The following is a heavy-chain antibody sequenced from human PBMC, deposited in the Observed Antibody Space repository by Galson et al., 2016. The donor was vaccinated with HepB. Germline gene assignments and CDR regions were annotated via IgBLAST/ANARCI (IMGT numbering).Heavy chain of an antibody. CDR2: IKQDGSEK. V-gene: IGHV3-7*02. J-gene: IGHJ4*02. CDR1: GFTFSNNW. CDR3: ARAGSYYDSSGYYRDPFDY. Sequence: SLRLSCAASGFTFSNNWMTWVRQAPGKGLEWVANIKQDGSEKYYVDSVKGRFTISRENSKNTLYLQMNNLRAEDTAVYYCARAGSYYDSSGYYRDPFDYWGQGTRVTVSS. D-gene: IGHD3-22*01.